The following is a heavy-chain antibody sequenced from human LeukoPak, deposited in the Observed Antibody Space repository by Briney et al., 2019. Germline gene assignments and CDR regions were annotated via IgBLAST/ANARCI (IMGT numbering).Heavy chain of an antibody. J-gene: IGHJ3*02. Sequence: GGPLRLSCAASGFTVSSNYMTWVSQAPGKGLEWVSVIHKIAITDYADTVKDRFAISRDNSKNTMYLQMNSLRAEDTAVYYCARVYDYVWGSYRYTGAFDIWGQGTMVTVSS. CDR3: ARVYDYVWGSYRYTGAFDI. CDR2: IHKIAIT. V-gene: IGHV3-53*01. CDR1: GFTVSSNY. D-gene: IGHD3-16*02.